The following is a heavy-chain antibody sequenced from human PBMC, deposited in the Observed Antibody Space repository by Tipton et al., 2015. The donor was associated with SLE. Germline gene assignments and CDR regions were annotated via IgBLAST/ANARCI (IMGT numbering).Heavy chain of an antibody. Sequence: TLSLTCAVSGYSISNDDYWGWIRQPPGEGLEWIGTVYHTRGTYYKPSLERRVTISVDTSKNQFSLKLTSVTAADTAVYYCARQAGYFRYFDCGGQGTLVTVSS. V-gene: IGHV4-38-2*01. CDR2: VYHTRGT. J-gene: IGHJ4*02. CDR3: ARQAGYFRYFDC. CDR1: GYSISNDDY. D-gene: IGHD3-9*01.